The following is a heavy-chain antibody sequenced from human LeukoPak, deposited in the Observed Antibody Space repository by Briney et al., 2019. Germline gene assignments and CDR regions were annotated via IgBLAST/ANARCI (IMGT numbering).Heavy chain of an antibody. CDR3: SRGGSTPSWFGP. CDR2: THYSGST. Sequence: SQTLSLTCTVSGGSISSGGYYWNWIRQHPGKGLEWIGYTHYSGSTYYNPSLESRLTISVDTSKNQFSLKLSSVTAADTAVYYCSRGGSTPSWFGPWGQGTLVTVSS. D-gene: IGHD2-2*01. V-gene: IGHV4-31*03. J-gene: IGHJ5*02. CDR1: GGSISSGGYY.